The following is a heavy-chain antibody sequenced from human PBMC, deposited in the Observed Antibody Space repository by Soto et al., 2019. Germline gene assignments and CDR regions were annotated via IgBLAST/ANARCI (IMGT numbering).Heavy chain of an antibody. CDR1: GYTFTGYY. CDR2: INPNSGGT. J-gene: IGHJ3*02. Sequence: ASVKVSFKASGYTFTGYYMHWVRQAPGQGLEWMGWINPNSGGTNYAQKFQGRVTMTRDTSISTAYMELSRLRSDDTAVYYCESDIVVVPAAISDASDIWGQGTMVTDSS. D-gene: IGHD2-2*02. CDR3: ESDIVVVPAAISDASDI. V-gene: IGHV1-2*02.